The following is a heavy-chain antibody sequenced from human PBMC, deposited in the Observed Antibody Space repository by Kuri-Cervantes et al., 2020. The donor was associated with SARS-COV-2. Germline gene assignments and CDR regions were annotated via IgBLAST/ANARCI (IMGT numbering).Heavy chain of an antibody. CDR1: GGSITSNKYY. J-gene: IGHJ4*02. CDR3: ARYSGSYYSDY. V-gene: IGHV4-39*07. Sequence: SETRSLTCTVSGGSITSNKYYWGWIRQPPGKGLEWIGSIYYSGSTNYNPSLKSRVTISVDTSKNQFSLKLSSVTAADTAVYYCARYSGSYYSDYWGQGTLVTVSS. D-gene: IGHD1-26*01. CDR2: IYYSGST.